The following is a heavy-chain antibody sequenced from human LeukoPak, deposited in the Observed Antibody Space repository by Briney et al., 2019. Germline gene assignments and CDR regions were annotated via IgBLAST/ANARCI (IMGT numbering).Heavy chain of an antibody. CDR2: ISWNSGSI. J-gene: IGHJ4*02. Sequence: PGGSLRLSCAASGFTFDDYAMHWVRQAPGKGLGWVSGISWNSGSIGYADSVKGRFTISRDNAKNSLYLQMNSLRAEDTAVYYCARSIPNYFDYWGQGTLVTVSS. CDR1: GFTFDDYA. CDR3: ARSIPNYFDY. V-gene: IGHV3-9*01. D-gene: IGHD2-2*02.